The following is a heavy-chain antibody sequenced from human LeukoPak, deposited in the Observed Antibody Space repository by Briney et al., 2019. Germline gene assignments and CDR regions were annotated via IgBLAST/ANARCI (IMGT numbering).Heavy chain of an antibody. CDR2: ISWNSGSI. Sequence: GGSLRLSCAASGFTFDGYAMHWVRQAPGKGLEWVSGISWNSGSIGYADSVKGRFTISRDNAKNSLYLQMNSLRAEDTALYYCAKDYCGGDCYSGWYFDLWGRGTLVTASS. D-gene: IGHD2-21*02. V-gene: IGHV3-9*01. J-gene: IGHJ2*01. CDR3: AKDYCGGDCYSGWYFDL. CDR1: GFTFDGYA.